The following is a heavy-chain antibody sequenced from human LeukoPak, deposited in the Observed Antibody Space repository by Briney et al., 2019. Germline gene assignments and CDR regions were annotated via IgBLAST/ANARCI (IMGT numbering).Heavy chain of an antibody. Sequence: PSETLSLTCTVSGYSISSGYYWGWIRQPPGKGLEWIASVYHSGSPYYNPSLKSRVTISVDTSKNHFSLKLSSVTAADTAVYYCAREWGGYSGYDFFDYWGQGTLVTVSS. D-gene: IGHD5-12*01. V-gene: IGHV4-38-2*02. J-gene: IGHJ4*02. CDR3: AREWGGYSGYDFFDY. CDR1: GYSISSGYY. CDR2: VYHSGSP.